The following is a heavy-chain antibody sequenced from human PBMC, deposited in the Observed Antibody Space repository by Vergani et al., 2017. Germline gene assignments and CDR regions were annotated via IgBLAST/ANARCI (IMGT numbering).Heavy chain of an antibody. CDR1: GYTFTGYY. V-gene: IGHV1-2*02. Sequence: QVQLVQSGAEVKKPGASVKVSCKASGYTFTGYYMHWVRQAPGQGLEWMGWINPNSGGTNYAQKFQGRVTMTRDTSISTAYMELSRLRSDDTAVYYCAKDAGPQNYYYYGMDVWGQGTTVTVSS. J-gene: IGHJ6*02. CDR2: INPNSGGT. CDR3: AKDAGPQNYYYYGMDV.